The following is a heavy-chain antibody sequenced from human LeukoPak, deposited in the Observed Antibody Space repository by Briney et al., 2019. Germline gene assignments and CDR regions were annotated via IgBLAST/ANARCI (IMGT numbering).Heavy chain of an antibody. CDR2: IKQDGSEK. Sequence: PGGSLRLSCAASGFTFSSYWMSWVRQAPGKGLEWVANIKQDGSEKYYVDSVKGRFTISRDNAKNSLYLQMNSLRAEDTAVYYCARILDSSSWFFGYRADYYMDVWGKGTTVTVSS. D-gene: IGHD6-13*01. V-gene: IGHV3-7*01. CDR1: GFTFSSYW. J-gene: IGHJ6*03. CDR3: ARILDSSSWFFGYRADYYMDV.